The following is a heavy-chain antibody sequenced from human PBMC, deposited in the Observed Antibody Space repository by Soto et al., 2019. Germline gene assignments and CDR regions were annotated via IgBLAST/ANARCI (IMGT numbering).Heavy chain of an antibody. J-gene: IGHJ4*02. V-gene: IGHV1-18*01. D-gene: IGHD3-10*01. CDR1: GYSFVTYG. CDR3: ARFDWRHYASRTYGGLDY. Sequence: QVQLEQSGAEVVKPGASVYVSCKASGYSFVTYGISWVRQAPGQGLEWMGWVSAYNNNANYAQKVQGRVTMTTDTSTSTAYLELRSLRSDDTAVYFCARFDWRHYASRTYGGLDYWGQGTLVTVSS. CDR2: VSAYNNNA.